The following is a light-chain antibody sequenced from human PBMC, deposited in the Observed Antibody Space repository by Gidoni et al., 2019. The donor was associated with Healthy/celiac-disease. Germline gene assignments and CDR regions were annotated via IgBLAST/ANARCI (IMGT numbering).Light chain of an antibody. Sequence: DIVMTQSPLSLPVTPGEPASISCRSSQSLLHSNGYNDLDWYLPKPGPYPQLRIDLGSNRSSGVPARFSGSGSGTDFTLKISRVQAEDFAVYYCLQALQTPFTFGPGTKVDIK. CDR1: QSLLHSNGYND. V-gene: IGKV2-28*01. CDR2: LGS. J-gene: IGKJ3*01. CDR3: LQALQTPFT.